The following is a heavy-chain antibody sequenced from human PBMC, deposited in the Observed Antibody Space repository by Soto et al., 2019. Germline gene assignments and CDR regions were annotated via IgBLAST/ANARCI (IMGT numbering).Heavy chain of an antibody. Sequence: GGSLRLSCAASGFTFSSYAMSWVRQAPGKGLEWVSAISGSGGSTYYADSAKGRFTISRDNSKNTLYLQMNSLRAEDTAVYYCAKSPTEQWLAPDYFDYWGQGTLVTVSS. V-gene: IGHV3-23*01. CDR1: GFTFSSYA. J-gene: IGHJ4*02. CDR2: ISGSGGST. D-gene: IGHD6-19*01. CDR3: AKSPTEQWLAPDYFDY.